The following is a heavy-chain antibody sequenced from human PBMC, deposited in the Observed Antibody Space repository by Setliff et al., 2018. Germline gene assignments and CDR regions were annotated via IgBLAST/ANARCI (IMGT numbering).Heavy chain of an antibody. CDR1: GGTFSDYY. D-gene: IGHD5-18*01. CDR3: ARFGGHNYGSFDS. V-gene: IGHV4-34*01. Sequence: PSETLSLTCAASGGTFSDYYWTWIRQPPGKGLEWIGEINHSGSTNYNPSLKSRVSISVDTSKNQFSLKLSSVTAADTAVYYCARFGGHNYGSFDSWGQGTLVTVSS. J-gene: IGHJ4*02. CDR2: INHSGST.